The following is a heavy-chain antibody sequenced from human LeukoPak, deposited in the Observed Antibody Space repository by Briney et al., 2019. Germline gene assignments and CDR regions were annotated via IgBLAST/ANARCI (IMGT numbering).Heavy chain of an antibody. CDR1: GGSFSGYY. CDR3: ARLIKGVGATYYYYMDV. V-gene: IGHV4-34*01. D-gene: IGHD1-26*01. J-gene: IGHJ6*03. Sequence: SETLSLTCAVYGGSFSGYYWSWLRQPPGKGLKWMGEINHSGSTNYNPSLKSRVTISVDTSKNQFSLKLSSVTAADTAVYYCARLIKGVGATYYYYMDVWGKGTTVTVSS. CDR2: INHSGST.